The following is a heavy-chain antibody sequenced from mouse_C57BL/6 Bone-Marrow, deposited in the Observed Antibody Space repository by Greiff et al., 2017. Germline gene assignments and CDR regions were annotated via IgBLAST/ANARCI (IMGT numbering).Heavy chain of an antibody. CDR1: GYTFTSYG. CDR3: ARPLVLRYFDY. J-gene: IGHJ2*01. D-gene: IGHD1-1*01. CDR2: IYPRSGNT. Sequence: QVQLQQSGAELARPGASVKLSCKASGYTFTSYGISWVKQRTGQGLEWIGEIYPRSGNTYYNEKFKGKATLTADKSSSTAYMELRSLTSEDSAVYFCARPLVLRYFDYWGRGTTLTVSA. V-gene: IGHV1-81*01.